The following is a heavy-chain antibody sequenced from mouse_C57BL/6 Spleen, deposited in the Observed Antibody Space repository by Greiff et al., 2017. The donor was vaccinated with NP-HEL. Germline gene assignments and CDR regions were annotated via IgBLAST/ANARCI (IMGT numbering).Heavy chain of an antibody. CDR3: ARDYYGSSYYFDY. V-gene: IGHV1-7*01. J-gene: IGHJ2*01. Sequence: QVQLQQSGAELVKPGASVKLSCKASGYTFTSYWMHWVKQRPGQGLEWIGYINPSSGYTKYNQKFKDKATLTADKSSSTAYMQLSSLTYEDSAVYYCARDYYGSSYYFDYWGQGTTLTVSS. D-gene: IGHD1-1*01. CDR1: GYTFTSYW. CDR2: INPSSGYT.